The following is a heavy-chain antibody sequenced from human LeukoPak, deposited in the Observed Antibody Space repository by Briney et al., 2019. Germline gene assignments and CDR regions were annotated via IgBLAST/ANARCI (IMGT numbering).Heavy chain of an antibody. CDR1: GYTFTSYY. Sequence: ASVKVSCKASGYTFTSYYMHWVRQAPGQGLEWMGIINPSGGRTSYAQKFQGRVTMTRDTSTSTVYMELSSLRSEDTAVYYCARNAKDSSGYYYLNRNWFDPWGQGTLVTVSS. V-gene: IGHV1-46*01. J-gene: IGHJ5*02. CDR3: ARNAKDSSGYYYLNRNWFDP. CDR2: INPSGGRT. D-gene: IGHD3-22*01.